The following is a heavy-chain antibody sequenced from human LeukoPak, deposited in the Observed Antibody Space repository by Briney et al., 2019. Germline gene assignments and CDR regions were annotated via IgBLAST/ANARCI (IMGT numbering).Heavy chain of an antibody. Sequence: PGTSLRLSCAASGFTFSSYAMHWVRQAPGKGLEWVAFIHYDGSNNYYADSVKGRFTISRDNSRNTLYLQMNTLRADDTAVYYCAKDHGSSDWYYFDYWGQGTLVTVSS. CDR3: AKDHGSSDWYYFDY. CDR1: GFTFSSYA. CDR2: IHYDGSNN. J-gene: IGHJ4*02. D-gene: IGHD6-13*01. V-gene: IGHV3-30*02.